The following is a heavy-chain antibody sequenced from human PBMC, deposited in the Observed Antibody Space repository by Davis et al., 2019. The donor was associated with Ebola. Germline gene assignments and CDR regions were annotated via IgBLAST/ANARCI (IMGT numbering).Heavy chain of an antibody. CDR2: IRYDGSNK. V-gene: IGHV3-30*02. CDR1: GFTFSTYG. J-gene: IGHJ6*03. CDR3: AKEMVVGAATPYHMDV. D-gene: IGHD2-15*01. Sequence: GESLKISCAASGFTFSTYGMHWVRQAPGKGLEWVSFIRYDGSNKYYGDSVKGRFTISRDNSKNTLFLQMNSLRSDDTAVYYCAKEMVVGAATPYHMDVWGKGTMVTVSS.